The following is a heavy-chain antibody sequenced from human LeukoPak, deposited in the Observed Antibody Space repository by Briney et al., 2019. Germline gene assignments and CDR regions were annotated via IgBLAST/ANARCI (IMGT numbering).Heavy chain of an antibody. J-gene: IGHJ4*02. V-gene: IGHV1-46*01. CDR3: ASTAAAGEFDY. D-gene: IGHD6-13*01. Sequence: ASVKVSCKASGGTFSSYAISWVRQAPGQGLEWMGIINPSGGSTSYAQKFQGRVTMTRDTSTSTVYMELSSLRSEDTAVYYCASTAAAGEFDYWGQGTLVTVSS. CDR2: INPSGGST. CDR1: GGTFSSYA.